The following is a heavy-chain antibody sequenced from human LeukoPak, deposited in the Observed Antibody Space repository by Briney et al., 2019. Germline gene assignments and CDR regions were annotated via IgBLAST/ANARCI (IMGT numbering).Heavy chain of an antibody. V-gene: IGHV4-59*08. CDR2: SYYSGST. J-gene: IGHJ4*02. D-gene: IGHD2-15*01. Sequence: SETLSLTCTVSGGSISSYYWSWIRQRPGKGLGRVGYSYYSGSTNYNPSLKSRVTISVDTAKNQFSLKLSSVTAADTAVYYCARHGYCSGGSCYRGGSLDYWGQGTLVTVSS. CDR1: GGSISSYY. CDR3: ARHGYCSGGSCYRGGSLDY.